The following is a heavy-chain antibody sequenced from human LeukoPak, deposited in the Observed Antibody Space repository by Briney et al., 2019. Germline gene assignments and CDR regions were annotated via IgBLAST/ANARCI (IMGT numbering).Heavy chain of an antibody. CDR3: AKTGDYDYVWGSYRYFDY. V-gene: IGHV3-23*01. Sequence: QPGGSLRLSCAASGFTFSSYAMSWVRQAPGKRLEWVSGISGSGGSTYYADSVKGRFTISRDNSKNTLYLQMNSLRAEDTAVYCCAKTGDYDYVWGSYRYFDYWGQGTLVTVSS. CDR1: GFTFSSYA. J-gene: IGHJ4*02. D-gene: IGHD3-16*02. CDR2: ISGSGGST.